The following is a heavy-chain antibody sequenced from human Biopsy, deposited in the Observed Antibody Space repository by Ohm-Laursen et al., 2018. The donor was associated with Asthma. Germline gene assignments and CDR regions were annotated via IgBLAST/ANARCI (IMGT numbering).Heavy chain of an antibody. CDR3: AREVGATRYDP. Sequence: SQTLSLTCAVSGGSINIGDYYWSWIRQHPVKGLEWIGYIYYSGSTYYNPSLKSRVSISLDTSKNQFSLSLTSVTAADTAVFYCAREVGATRYDPWGQGTLVTVSS. D-gene: IGHD1-26*01. CDR2: IYYSGST. J-gene: IGHJ5*02. CDR1: GGSINIGDYY. V-gene: IGHV4-31*11.